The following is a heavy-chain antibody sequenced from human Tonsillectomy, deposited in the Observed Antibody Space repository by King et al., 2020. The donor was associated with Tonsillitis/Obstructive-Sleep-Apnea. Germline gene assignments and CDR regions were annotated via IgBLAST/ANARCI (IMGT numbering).Heavy chain of an antibody. CDR2: INPSGGGT. Sequence: QLVKSGAEVEKPGASVKVSCKASGFTFTSYYVHWVRQAPGQGLEWMGIINPSGGGTNYAQKFQGRVTMTRDTSTSTVYMQLSSLTSEDTAVYYCARDRLGMDVWGKGTTVTVSS. CDR3: ARDRLGMDV. CDR1: GFTFTSYY. V-gene: IGHV1-46*01. D-gene: IGHD7-27*01. J-gene: IGHJ6*04.